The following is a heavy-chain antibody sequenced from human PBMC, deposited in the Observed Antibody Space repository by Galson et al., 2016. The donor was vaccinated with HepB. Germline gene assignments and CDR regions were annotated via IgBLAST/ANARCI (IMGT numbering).Heavy chain of an antibody. J-gene: IGHJ6*02. Sequence: SLRLSCAASGFSFSSYGMHWVRQAPGKGLEWVALIWYDGTNRYYADSVKGRFTISRDTSKNTLNLQMNSLRAEDTAVYYCARKPPPVAYYGMDVWGQGTTVIVSS. V-gene: IGHV3-33*01. CDR2: IWYDGTNR. CDR3: ARKPPPVAYYGMDV. CDR1: GFSFSSYG. D-gene: IGHD3-16*01.